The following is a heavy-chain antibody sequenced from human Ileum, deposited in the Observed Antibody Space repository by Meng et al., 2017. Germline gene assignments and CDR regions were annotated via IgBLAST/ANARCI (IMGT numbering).Heavy chain of an antibody. CDR1: GGSFSGYY. V-gene: IGHV4-34*01. J-gene: IGHJ4*02. D-gene: IGHD3-10*01. CDR3: VRGGGPRAYYFDY. CDR2: IDHSGST. Sequence: HVQRQQWGAGLLKPSDSLSLTCAVYGGSFSGYYCGWIRQPPGKGLEWIGDIDHSGSTNYNPSLKSRVTISVDTSKNQFSLNLNSVTAADTAVYYCVRGGGPRAYYFDYWGQGALVTVSS.